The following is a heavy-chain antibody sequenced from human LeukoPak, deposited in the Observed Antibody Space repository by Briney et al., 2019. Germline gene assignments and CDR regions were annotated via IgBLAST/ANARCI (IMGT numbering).Heavy chain of an antibody. CDR2: IYYSGST. V-gene: IGHV4-59*08. Sequence: SETLSLTCTVSGGSISSYYWSWIRQPPGKGLEWIGYIYYSGSTNYNPSLKSRVTISVDTSKNQFSLKLSSVTAADTAVYYCARRAGAKWLAAAGTVAANYFDYWGQGTLVTVSS. D-gene: IGHD6-13*01. CDR3: ARRAGAKWLAAAGTVAANYFDY. CDR1: GGSISSYY. J-gene: IGHJ4*02.